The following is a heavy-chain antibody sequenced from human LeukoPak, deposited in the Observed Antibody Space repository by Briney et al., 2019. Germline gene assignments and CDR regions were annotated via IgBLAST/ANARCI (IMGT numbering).Heavy chain of an antibody. CDR1: GYSISSGYY. CDR2: IYHTGRT. Sequence: PSETLSLTCAVSGYSISSGYYWGWIRQPPGQGLEWIGSIYHTGRTYYNPSLKSRVTISIDTSKNQFSLKLSSVTAADTAVYYCARDWAHCGGDCYPGYWGQGTLVTVSS. J-gene: IGHJ4*02. V-gene: IGHV4-38-2*02. CDR3: ARDWAHCGGDCYPGY. D-gene: IGHD2-21*02.